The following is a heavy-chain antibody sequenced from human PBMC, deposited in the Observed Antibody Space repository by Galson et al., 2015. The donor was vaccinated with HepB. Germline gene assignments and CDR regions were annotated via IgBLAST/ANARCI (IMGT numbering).Heavy chain of an antibody. Sequence: SVTVSCKASGYTFTSYAMHWVRQAPGQRLEWMGWINAGNGNTKYSQKFQGRVTITRDTSASTAYIELSSLRSEDTAVYYCARVMQDHPYGSGPSGYYYYYGMDVWGQGTTVTVSS. D-gene: IGHD3-10*01. V-gene: IGHV1-3*01. CDR1: GYTFTSYA. J-gene: IGHJ6*02. CDR2: INAGNGNT. CDR3: ARVMQDHPYGSGPSGYYYYYGMDV.